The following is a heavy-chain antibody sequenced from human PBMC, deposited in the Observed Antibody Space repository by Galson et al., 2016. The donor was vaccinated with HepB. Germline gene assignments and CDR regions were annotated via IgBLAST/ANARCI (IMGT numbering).Heavy chain of an antibody. Sequence: SLRLSCAASGFRVSDKYMSWVRQAPGKGLEWVSIIYSSDSTYTDSVKGRFTISRDNSKNTLFLQMNSLRVDDTAVYYCGTSSRAWGPDAFDIWGQGAMVTVSS. CDR1: GFRVSDKY. J-gene: IGHJ3*02. D-gene: IGHD6-6*01. CDR3: GTSSRAWGPDAFDI. V-gene: IGHV3-53*01. CDR2: IYSSDST.